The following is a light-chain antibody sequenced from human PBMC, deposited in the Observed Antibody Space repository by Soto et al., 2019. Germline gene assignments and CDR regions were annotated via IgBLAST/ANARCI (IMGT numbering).Light chain of an antibody. CDR1: QSISSE. CDR2: GAS. V-gene: IGKV3-15*01. CDR3: QRGHNWPLT. J-gene: IGKJ2*01. Sequence: EIVMTQSPATLSVSPGESATLSCRASQSISSELAWYQQKPGQPPRLLIYGASTRATGVPARFTGSGSGSDFTLTIGGLQSEDFAVYYCQRGHNWPLTFGQGTRLEI.